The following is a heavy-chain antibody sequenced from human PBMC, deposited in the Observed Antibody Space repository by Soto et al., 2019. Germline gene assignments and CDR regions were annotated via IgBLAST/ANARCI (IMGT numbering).Heavy chain of an antibody. V-gene: IGHV3-30*03. CDR3: QAEDGIRDVRSVSAFLMNRSSDL. Sequence: KGLEWVAVISYDGSNKYYADSVKGRFTVSRDNSKNTLYLQMNSLRAEDTAVFFFQAEDGIRDVRSVSAFLMNRSSDL. CDR2: ISYDGSNK. D-gene: IGHD3-10*02. J-gene: IGHJ2*01.